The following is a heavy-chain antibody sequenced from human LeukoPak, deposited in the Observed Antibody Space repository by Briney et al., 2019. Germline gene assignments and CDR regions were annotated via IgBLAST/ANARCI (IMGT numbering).Heavy chain of an antibody. V-gene: IGHV3-23*01. CDR2: ISGSGGST. CDR3: AKVGGSITKIVVVITPYYFDY. CDR1: GFTFSSYA. J-gene: IGHJ4*02. D-gene: IGHD3-22*01. Sequence: GRSLRLSCAASGFTFSSYAMSWVRQAPGKGLEWVSAISGSGGSTYYADSVKGRFTISRDNSKNTLYLQMNSLRAEDTAVYYCAKVGGSITKIVVVITPYYFDYWGQGTLVTVSS.